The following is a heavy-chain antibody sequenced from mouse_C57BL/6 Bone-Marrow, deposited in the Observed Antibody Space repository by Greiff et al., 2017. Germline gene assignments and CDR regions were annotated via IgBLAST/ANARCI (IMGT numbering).Heavy chain of an antibody. D-gene: IGHD4-1*01. V-gene: IGHV1-54*01. J-gene: IGHJ3*01. Sequence: VQLQQSGAELVRPGTSVKVSCKASGYAFTNYLIEWVKQRPGQGLEWIGVINPGSGGTNYNEKFKGKATLTADKSSSTAYMQLSSLTSEDSAVYFCARSKNGDSWFGYGDRGTVVTVSA. CDR2: INPGSGGT. CDR1: GYAFTNYL. CDR3: ARSKNGDSWFGY.